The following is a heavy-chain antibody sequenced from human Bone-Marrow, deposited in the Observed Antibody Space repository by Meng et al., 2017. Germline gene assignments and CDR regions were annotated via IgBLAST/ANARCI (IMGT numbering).Heavy chain of an antibody. D-gene: IGHD2-21*02. V-gene: IGHV3-9*01. CDR1: GFTFDDYA. CDR3: ARDPLYCGGDCSINWFDP. Sequence: GGSLRLSCAASGFTFDDYAMHWVRQAPGKGLEWVSGISWNSGSIGYADSVKGRFTISRDNAKNSLYLQMNSLRAEDTAVYYCARDPLYCGGDCSINWFDPWGQGTLVTVSS. J-gene: IGHJ5*02. CDR2: ISWNSGSI.